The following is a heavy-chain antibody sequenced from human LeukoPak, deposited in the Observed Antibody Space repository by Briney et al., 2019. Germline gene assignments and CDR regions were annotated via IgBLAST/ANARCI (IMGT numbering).Heavy chain of an antibody. J-gene: IGHJ4*02. CDR2: ISGSGGST. CDR3: ARTHATAIRYDY. D-gene: IGHD3-16*01. Sequence: GGSLRLSCAASGFTFSSYAMSWVRQAPGKGLEWVSAISGSGGSTSYADSVKGRFTISRDNAKNTLYLQMNSLRAEDTAVHYCARTHATAIRYDYWGQGTLVTVSS. V-gene: IGHV3-23*01. CDR1: GFTFSSYA.